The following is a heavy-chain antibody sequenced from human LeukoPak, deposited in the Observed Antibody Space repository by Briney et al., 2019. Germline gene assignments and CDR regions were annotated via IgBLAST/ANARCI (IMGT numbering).Heavy chain of an antibody. D-gene: IGHD1-26*01. CDR2: ISSSSSYI. CDR1: GFTFSSYS. CDR3: ARVGSYSGFDY. V-gene: IGHV3-21*01. J-gene: IGHJ4*02. Sequence: PGGSLRLSCAASGFTFSSYSVNWVRQAPGKALEWVASISSSSSYIYYADSVKGRFTISRDNAENSLYLQMNSLRAEDTAVYYCARVGSYSGFDYWGQGTLVTVSS.